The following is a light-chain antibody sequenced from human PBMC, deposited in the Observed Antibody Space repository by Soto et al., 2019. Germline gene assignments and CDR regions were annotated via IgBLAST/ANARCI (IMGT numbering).Light chain of an antibody. V-gene: IGLV1-44*01. CDR1: SSNIGSNT. J-gene: IGLJ2*01. CDR2: SNN. Sequence: QAVVTQPPSASGTPGQRVTISCSGSSSNIGSNTVNWYQQLPGTAPKLLIYSNNQRSSGVPDRFSGSKSGTSASLAISGLQSEDEADYYCAAWDDSLNVVFGGGTKLTVL. CDR3: AAWDDSLNVV.